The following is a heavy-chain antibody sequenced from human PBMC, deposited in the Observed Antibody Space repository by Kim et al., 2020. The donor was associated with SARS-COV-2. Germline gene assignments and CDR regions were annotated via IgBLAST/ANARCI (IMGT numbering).Heavy chain of an antibody. Sequence: ASVKVSCKASGYTFTSYGISWVRQAPGQGLEWMGWISAYNGNTNYAQKLQGRVTMTTDTSTSTDYMELRSLRSDDTAVYYCARDGRGYCSGGSCHAYGMDVWGQGTTVTVSS. V-gene: IGHV1-18*01. CDR2: ISAYNGNT. D-gene: IGHD2-15*01. CDR1: GYTFTSYG. J-gene: IGHJ6*02. CDR3: ARDGRGYCSGGSCHAYGMDV.